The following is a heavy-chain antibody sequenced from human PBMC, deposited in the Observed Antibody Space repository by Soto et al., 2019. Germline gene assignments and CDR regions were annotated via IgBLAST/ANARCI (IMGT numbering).Heavy chain of an antibody. CDR3: AKAMSTPSRPRNYFDY. D-gene: IGHD6-6*01. CDR1: GFTFSNFA. CDR2: ISGGGGTT. Sequence: GGSLRLSCAASGFTFSNFAMSWVRQAQGKGLEWVSVISGGGGTTYYADSVKGRFTISRDNSKNTLYLQMDSLRAEDTALYYCAKAMSTPSRPRNYFDYWGQGTLVTVSS. V-gene: IGHV3-23*01. J-gene: IGHJ4*02.